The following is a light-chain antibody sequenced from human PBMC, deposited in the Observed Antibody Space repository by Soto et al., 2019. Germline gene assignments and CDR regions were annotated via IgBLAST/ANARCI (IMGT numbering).Light chain of an antibody. J-gene: IGLJ3*02. V-gene: IGLV4-69*01. CDR2: VKSDGSH. CDR3: PTWGSDIWV. CDR1: SGHSSYT. Sequence: QSVLTQSPSASASLGASVKLTCTLSSGHSSYTIAWHQQQPEKGHRFLMKVKSDGSHTKGDEIPDRFSGSSSGADRYLSISGLQSEEEDYYYCPTWGSDIWVFGGGTKVTVL.